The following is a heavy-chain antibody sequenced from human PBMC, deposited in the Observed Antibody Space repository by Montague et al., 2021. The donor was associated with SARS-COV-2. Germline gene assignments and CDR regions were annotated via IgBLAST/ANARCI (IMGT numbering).Heavy chain of an antibody. CDR1: GTSFSGYY. Sequence: SETLSLTCAVHGTSFSGYYWNWIRQPPGKGLEWIGEINHGGSTKYSPSLKSRLTTSADTSKNQFSLKPTSVAAADAAVYYCARLRDGVVPSPILGVGPYYSYYYMDVWGRGTTVTVSS. CDR2: INHGGST. V-gene: IGHV4-34*01. D-gene: IGHD3-10*01. CDR3: ARLRDGVVPSPILGVGPYYSYYYMDV. J-gene: IGHJ6*03.